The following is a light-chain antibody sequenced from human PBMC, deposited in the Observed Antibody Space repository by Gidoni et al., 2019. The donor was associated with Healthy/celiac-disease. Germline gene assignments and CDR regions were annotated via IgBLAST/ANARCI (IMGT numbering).Light chain of an antibody. Sequence: EIVMTQSPATLSVSPGERATPSCRASQSVSSNLAWYQQKPGQAPRLLIYGASTRATGIPARFSGSGSGTEFTLTISSLQSEDFAVYYCQQYNNWPYVTFGQGTKVEIK. CDR2: GAS. V-gene: IGKV3-15*01. CDR3: QQYNNWPYVT. CDR1: QSVSSN. J-gene: IGKJ1*01.